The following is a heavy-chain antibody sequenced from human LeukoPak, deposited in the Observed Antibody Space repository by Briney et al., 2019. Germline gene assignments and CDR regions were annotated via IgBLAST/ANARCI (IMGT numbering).Heavy chain of an antibody. CDR2: IYYSGST. D-gene: IGHD7-27*01. CDR3: ARGQSTGDRRTDY. CDR1: GGSISSYY. V-gene: IGHV4-59*01. J-gene: IGHJ4*02. Sequence: PSETLSLTCTVSGGSISSYYWSWIRQPPGKGLEWIGYIYYSGSTNYNPSLKSRVTISVDTSKNQFSLKLSSVTAADTAVYYCARGQSTGDRRTDYWGQGTLVTVSS.